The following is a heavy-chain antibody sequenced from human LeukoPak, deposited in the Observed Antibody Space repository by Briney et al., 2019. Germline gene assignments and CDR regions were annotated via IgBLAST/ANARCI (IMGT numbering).Heavy chain of an antibody. V-gene: IGHV3-9*01. CDR1: GFTFDDYA. Sequence: GRSLRLSCAASGFTFDDYAMHWVRQAPVKGLEWVSGISWNSGSIGYADSVKGRFTISRDNAKNSLYLQMNSLRAEDTALYYCAKDKGGSGNDAFDIWGQGTMVTVSS. J-gene: IGHJ3*02. CDR2: ISWNSGSI. D-gene: IGHD6-19*01. CDR3: AKDKGGSGNDAFDI.